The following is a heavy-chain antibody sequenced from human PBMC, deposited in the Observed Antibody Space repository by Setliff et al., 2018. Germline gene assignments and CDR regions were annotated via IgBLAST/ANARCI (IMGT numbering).Heavy chain of an antibody. CDR1: AFTFSRYT. V-gene: IGHV3-21*01. Sequence: GGSLRLSCVASAFTFSRYTMNWVRQAPGKGLEWVSYICSSSSYIYYADSVKGRFTISRDNAKNSLFLQMNSLRAEDTAVYYCARGIHYDFWSGYSPYYMDVWGKGTTVTVSS. J-gene: IGHJ6*03. CDR3: ARGIHYDFWSGYSPYYMDV. D-gene: IGHD3-3*01. CDR2: ICSSSSYI.